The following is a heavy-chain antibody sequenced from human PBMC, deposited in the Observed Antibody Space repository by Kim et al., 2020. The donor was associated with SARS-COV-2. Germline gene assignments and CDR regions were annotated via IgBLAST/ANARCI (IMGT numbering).Heavy chain of an antibody. Sequence: SETLSLTCTVSGGSIIDYYWSWIRQSAGKGLEWIGRLYHSGHTNYNPSLKTRVTMSIDTSKNQFSLNLSSVTAADTAVYYCSRTGPMDVWGQGTTVIVSS. CDR1: GGSIIDYY. V-gene: IGHV4-4*07. J-gene: IGHJ6*02. CDR2: LYHSGHT. D-gene: IGHD3-9*01. CDR3: SRTGPMDV.